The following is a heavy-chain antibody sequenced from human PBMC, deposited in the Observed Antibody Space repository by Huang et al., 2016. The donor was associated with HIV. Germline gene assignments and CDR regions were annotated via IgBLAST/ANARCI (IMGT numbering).Heavy chain of an antibody. CDR2: IDQSGTA. Sequence: QLQLQESGPGLVKPSQNLSLTCTVFGGSVSSRNYYWAWIRPTPGKGLEWIGSIDQSGTAYDNRYRKSRVSMIVDKSKNQFSLEVTSATAADSAIYYCARQGGDCTSISCYLSWFDPWGQGTLVTVSS. J-gene: IGHJ5*02. V-gene: IGHV4-39*01. CDR1: GGSVSSRNYY. CDR3: ARQGGDCTSISCYLSWFDP. D-gene: IGHD2-2*01.